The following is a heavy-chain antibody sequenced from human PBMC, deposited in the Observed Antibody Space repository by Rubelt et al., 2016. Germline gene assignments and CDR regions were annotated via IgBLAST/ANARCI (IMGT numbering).Heavy chain of an antibody. Sequence: GLEWVANINEDGSEKYYVDSVKGRFTISRDNAKKSLYLQMSSLRAEDTAVYYCARAGPKDYDILTGYYIGSRGMDVWGQGTTVTVSS. D-gene: IGHD3-9*01. V-gene: IGHV3-7*01. CDR3: ARAGPKDYDILTGYYIGSRGMDV. CDR2: INEDGSEK. J-gene: IGHJ6*02.